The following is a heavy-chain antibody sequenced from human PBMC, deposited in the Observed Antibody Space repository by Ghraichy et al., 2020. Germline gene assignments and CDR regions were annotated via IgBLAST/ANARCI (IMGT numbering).Heavy chain of an antibody. CDR2: ISGNGDST. V-gene: IGHV3-23*01. D-gene: IGHD2-2*03. J-gene: IGHJ3*02. CDR1: GFTFSSSA. Sequence: GGSLRLSCAASGFTFSSSAMSWVRQAPEKGLEWVSAISGNGDSTYYADSVKGRFTISRDNSKNTLYLQMNSLRAEDTAVYYCAKDGYCSSTSCNPGAFDIWGQGTKVTVSP. CDR3: AKDGYCSSTSCNPGAFDI.